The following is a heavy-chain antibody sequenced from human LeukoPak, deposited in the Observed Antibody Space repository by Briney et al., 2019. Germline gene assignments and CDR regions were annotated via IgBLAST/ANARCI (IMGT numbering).Heavy chain of an antibody. V-gene: IGHV1-2*02. D-gene: IGHD4-17*01. CDR2: INPNSGGT. CDR3: ARDLSPYGDYSGCPDY. CDR1: GYTFTGYY. Sequence: ASEKVSCKASGYTFTGYYMHWVRQAPGQGLEWMGWINPNSGGTNYAQKFQGRVTMTRDTSISTAYMELSRLRSDDTAVYYCARDLSPYGDYSGCPDYWGQGTLVTVSS. J-gene: IGHJ4*02.